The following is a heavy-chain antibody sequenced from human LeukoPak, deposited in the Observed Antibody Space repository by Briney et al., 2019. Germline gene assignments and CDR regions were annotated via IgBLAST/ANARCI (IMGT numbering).Heavy chain of an antibody. V-gene: IGHV3-7*01. Sequence: GSLRLSCAASGFTFSSYWMSWVRQAPGKGLEWVANIKQDGSEKYYVDSVKGRFTISRDNAKNSLYLQMNSLRAEDTAVYYCARDLQSREWGDAFDIWGQGTMVTVSS. CDR3: ARDLQSREWGDAFDI. D-gene: IGHD2-8*01. CDR2: IKQDGSEK. J-gene: IGHJ3*02. CDR1: GFTFSSYW.